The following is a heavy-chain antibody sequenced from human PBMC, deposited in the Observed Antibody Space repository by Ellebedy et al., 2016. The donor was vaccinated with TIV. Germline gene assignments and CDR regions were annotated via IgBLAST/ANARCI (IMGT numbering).Heavy chain of an antibody. CDR2: IRTKVVGGTT. V-gene: IGHV3-72*01. J-gene: IGHJ3*02. Sequence: PGGSLRLSCAASAFTFSDHYMDWVRQAPGKGLEWVGFIRTKVVGGTTDYAASVKGRFTISRDDSQNSLYLQRNSLKTEDTAVYNCVRDRGVGTDAFDIWGQGTMVTVSS. D-gene: IGHD4-23*01. CDR3: VRDRGVGTDAFDI. CDR1: AFTFSDHY.